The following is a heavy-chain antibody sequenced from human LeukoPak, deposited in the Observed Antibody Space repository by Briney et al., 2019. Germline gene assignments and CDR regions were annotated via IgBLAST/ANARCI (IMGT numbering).Heavy chain of an antibody. CDR1: GGTFCSYA. Sequence: SVKVSCKASGGTFCSYAISWVRQAPGQGLEWMGRIIPILGIANYAQEFQGRVTITADKSTSTAYMELSSLRSEDTAVYYCARDRDLEMATIDLDYWGQGTLVTVSS. D-gene: IGHD5-24*01. CDR2: IIPILGIA. J-gene: IGHJ4*02. V-gene: IGHV1-69*04. CDR3: ARDRDLEMATIDLDY.